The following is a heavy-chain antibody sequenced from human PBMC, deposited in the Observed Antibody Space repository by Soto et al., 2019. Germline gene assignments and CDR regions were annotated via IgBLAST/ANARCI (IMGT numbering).Heavy chain of an antibody. CDR1: GYPFTAYY. J-gene: IGHJ3*02. CDR2: INPATGAA. CDR3: ARGGGVGVAGSAAFDM. V-gene: IGHV1-2*02. D-gene: IGHD3-3*01. Sequence: QLHLVQSGAVVKKPGASVTVSCSASGYPFTAYYMHWVRQAPGRGLEWMGGINPATGAAKYTQTLQGRGTMTRDTSTSTVFMDLSGLTSEDTAGFYGARGGGVGVAGSAAFDMWGQGTLVTVSS.